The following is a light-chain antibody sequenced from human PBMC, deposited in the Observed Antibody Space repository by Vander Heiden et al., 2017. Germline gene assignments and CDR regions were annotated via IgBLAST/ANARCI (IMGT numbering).Light chain of an antibody. Sequence: DIQMTQSPSTLSASVGDRVTITCRAIQSISGLLAWYQQKPGKAPKLLIYKASTLESGVPSRFSGSGYGTEFTLTISSLQPDDFAPYFCQQHNNYDPYTFGQGTKMEIK. CDR1: QSISGL. J-gene: IGKJ2*01. CDR2: KAS. CDR3: QQHNNYDPYT. V-gene: IGKV1-5*03.